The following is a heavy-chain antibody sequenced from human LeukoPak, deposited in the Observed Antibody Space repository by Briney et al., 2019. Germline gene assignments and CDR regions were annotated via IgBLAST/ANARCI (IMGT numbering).Heavy chain of an antibody. CDR1: GFTFSSYW. D-gene: IGHD3-22*01. CDR3: AREGYYDSSGYYR. V-gene: IGHV3-7*01. CDR2: IKQDGSEK. J-gene: IGHJ4*02. Sequence: GGPLRLSCAASGFTFSSYWMSWVRQAPGKGLEWVANIKQDGSEKYYVDSVKGRFTISRDNAKNSLYLQMNSLRAEDTAVYYCAREGYYDSSGYYRWGQGTLVTVSS.